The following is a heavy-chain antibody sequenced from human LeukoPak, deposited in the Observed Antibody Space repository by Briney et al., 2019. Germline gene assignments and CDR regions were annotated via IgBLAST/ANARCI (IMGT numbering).Heavy chain of an antibody. V-gene: IGHV3-23*01. CDR3: ARDPYSGSYGNYYYYFMDV. J-gene: IGHJ6*03. CDR2: ISSSGGST. Sequence: GGSLRLSCAASGFTFSSYAMSWVRQAPGKGLQWVSGISSSGGSTYYVDSVKGRFTISTDNSKNTLYLQMNSLRAEDTAVYYCARDPYSGSYGNYYYYFMDVWGKGTTVTISS. D-gene: IGHD1-26*01. CDR1: GFTFSSYA.